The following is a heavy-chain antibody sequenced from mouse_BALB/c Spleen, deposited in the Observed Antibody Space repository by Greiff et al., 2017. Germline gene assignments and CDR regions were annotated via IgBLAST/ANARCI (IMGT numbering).Heavy chain of an antibody. CDR2: ISSGGSYT. D-gene: IGHD1-2*01. CDR3: AREGYGLFAY. Sequence: VQLKESGGGLVKPGGSLKLSCAASGFTFSSYAMSWVRQSPEKRLEWVAEISSGGSYTYYPDTVTGRFTISRDNAKNTLYLEMSSLRSEDTAMYYCAREGYGLFAYWGQGTLVTVSA. CDR1: GFTFSSYA. J-gene: IGHJ3*01. V-gene: IGHV5-9-4*01.